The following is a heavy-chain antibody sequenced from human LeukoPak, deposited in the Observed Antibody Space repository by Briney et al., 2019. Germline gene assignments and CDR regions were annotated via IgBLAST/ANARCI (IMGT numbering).Heavy chain of an antibody. D-gene: IGHD1-14*01. V-gene: IGHV4-34*01. J-gene: IGHJ6*03. CDR3: VRGSRYNENYVVDYYYYYIDV. CDR2: INHTEST. CDR1: GGPFSGYL. Sequence: SETLSLTCAVYGGPFSGYLWTWIRQPPRKGREWIGEINHTESTNYNPSRKSRFTISVDTSKNQFSLKLSSVTAADTAVYYCVRGSRYNENYVVDYYYYYIDVWGKGTTVTVSS.